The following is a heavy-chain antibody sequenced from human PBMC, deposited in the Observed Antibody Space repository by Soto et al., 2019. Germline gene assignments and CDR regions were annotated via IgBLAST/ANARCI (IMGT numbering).Heavy chain of an antibody. J-gene: IGHJ5*02. CDR2: IYHDGTT. CDR3: ARVPYHYARGTYRPRWFDP. D-gene: IGHD3-16*02. V-gene: IGHV4-38-2*02. CDR1: GYSISRGYY. Sequence: SETLSLTCTVSGYSISRGYYWGWIRQPPGKGLQWIGTIYHDGTTYSNPSLNGRVTISVSTSQNRFSLTLRSVTAADTAVYYCARVPYHYARGTYRPRWFDPWGQGTLVTVSS.